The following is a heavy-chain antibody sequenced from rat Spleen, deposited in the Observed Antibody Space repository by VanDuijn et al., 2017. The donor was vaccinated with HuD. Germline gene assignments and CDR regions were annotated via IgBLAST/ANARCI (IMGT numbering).Heavy chain of an antibody. CDR1: GFTFSHHF. CDR2: ISYDDTST. D-gene: IGHD1-1*01. V-gene: IGHV5-20*01. J-gene: IGHJ3*01. Sequence: EVQLVESGGGLVQPGGSMKLSCAASGFTFSHHFLAWVRQAPTKGLEWVASISYDDTSTHYRDSVKGRFTISRDIAKSNLYLQMDSLRSEDTATYYCTRGPNYYSGAGWFAYWGQGTLVTVSS. CDR3: TRGPNYYSGAGWFAY.